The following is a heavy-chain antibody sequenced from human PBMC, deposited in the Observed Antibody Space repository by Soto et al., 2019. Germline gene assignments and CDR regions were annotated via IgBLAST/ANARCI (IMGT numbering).Heavy chain of an antibody. CDR3: EKDRGGSGRPGFDC. CDR2: ITADGGGT. D-gene: IGHD6-19*01. V-gene: IGHV3-23*01. Sequence: GLSLRLSCTVSGFTFSIYIMNWVRQAPGKGLEWISTITADGGGTFYADSVKGRFTISRDNSKNTLYLQMDNLRAEDTALYYCEKDRGGSGRPGFDCWGQGTQVTVSS. J-gene: IGHJ4*02. CDR1: GFTFSIYI.